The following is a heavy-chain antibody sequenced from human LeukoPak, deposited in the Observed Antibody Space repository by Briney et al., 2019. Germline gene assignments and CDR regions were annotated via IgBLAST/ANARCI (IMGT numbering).Heavy chain of an antibody. J-gene: IGHJ5*02. V-gene: IGHV3-30*02. CDR2: IRYDGSNK. D-gene: IGHD3-3*01. CDR3: AKDRTIFGVVNWFDP. Sequence: GGSLRLSCAASGFTFSSYGMHWVRQAPGKGLEWVAFIRYDGSNKYYADSVKGRYTISRDNSKNTLYLQMNSLRAEDTAVYYCAKDRTIFGVVNWFDPWGQGTLVTVSS. CDR1: GFTFSSYG.